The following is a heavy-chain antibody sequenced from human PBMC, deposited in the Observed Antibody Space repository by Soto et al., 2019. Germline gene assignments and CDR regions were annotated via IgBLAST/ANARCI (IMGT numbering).Heavy chain of an antibody. D-gene: IGHD6-25*01. CDR3: ARNLAAGDS. CDR2: VNPTGGST. Sequence: QVQLVQSGAEVKKPGASVRVSCKASGYTFTSYYIHWVRQAPGQGLEWMAIVNPTGGSTNYAQKFQGRVTVTFDTSTSTVFMELNSLRYEDTAVYYCARNLAAGDSWDQGTLVTVSS. J-gene: IGHJ4*02. V-gene: IGHV1-46*03. CDR1: GYTFTSYY.